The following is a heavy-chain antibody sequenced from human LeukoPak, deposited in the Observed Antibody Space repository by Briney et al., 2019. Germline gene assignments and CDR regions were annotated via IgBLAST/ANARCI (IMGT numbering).Heavy chain of an antibody. CDR3: SSPGITMVRGRTLTPPDVFDI. CDR2: IIPIFGRE. V-gene: IGHV1-69*05. Sequence: SVKVCFKPSGGTFSSYAISWVRQAPAQGREWMGGIIPIFGRENYAQKSQGRGRITTDESTSTAYMELSSLRSEDTAVYYCSSPGITMVRGRTLTPPDVFDIWGQGTMVTVSA. J-gene: IGHJ3*02. CDR1: GGTFSSYA. D-gene: IGHD3-10*01.